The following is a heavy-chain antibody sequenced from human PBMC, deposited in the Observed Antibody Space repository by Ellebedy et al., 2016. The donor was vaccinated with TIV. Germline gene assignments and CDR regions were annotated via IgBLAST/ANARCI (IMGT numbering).Heavy chain of an antibody. J-gene: IGHJ3*01. CDR2: INNDGSGT. CDR3: ARGMSSGDVRDTFDL. Sequence: GESLKISCAASEFTFSNYWMHWVRQAPGKGLVWVSRINNDGSGTINADSVKGRCTSSRDNAENKVFLQLNGLRAEETAVYYCARGMSSGDVRDTFDLWGQGTMVSVSS. CDR1: EFTFSNYW. V-gene: IGHV3-74*01. D-gene: IGHD2-15*01.